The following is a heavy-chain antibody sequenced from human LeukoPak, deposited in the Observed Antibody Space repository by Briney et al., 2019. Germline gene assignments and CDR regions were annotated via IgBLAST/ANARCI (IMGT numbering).Heavy chain of an antibody. Sequence: QAGGSLRLSCAASGFTFSSYAMSWVRQAPGKGLEWVSAISGSGGSTYYADSVKGRFTISRDNSKNTLYLQMNSLRVEDTAVYYCAKGEGYYYDSSGYYSSFDYWGQGTLVTVSS. CDR3: AKGEGYYYDSSGYYSSFDY. CDR1: GFTFSSYA. D-gene: IGHD3-22*01. J-gene: IGHJ4*02. V-gene: IGHV3-23*01. CDR2: ISGSGGST.